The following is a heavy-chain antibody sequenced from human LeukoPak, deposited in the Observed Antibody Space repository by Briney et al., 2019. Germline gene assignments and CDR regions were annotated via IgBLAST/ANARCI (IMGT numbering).Heavy chain of an antibody. CDR1: GYSFTSYR. J-gene: IGHJ3*02. CDR2: NYPRDSDT. CDR3: ARPGKGDAFDI. Sequence: GESLKISCKGSGYSFTSYRIGWVRQMPGKGLEWMVINYPRDSDTRYSPSFQGQVTISADKSISTAYLQGSSLKASDAAVDYCARPGKGDAFDIWGQGTMVTVSS. V-gene: IGHV5-51*01.